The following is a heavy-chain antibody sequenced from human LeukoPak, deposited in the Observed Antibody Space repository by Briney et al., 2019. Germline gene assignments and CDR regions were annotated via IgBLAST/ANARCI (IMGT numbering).Heavy chain of an antibody. CDR3: AKDRGDIVATIDY. J-gene: IGHJ4*02. Sequence: GGSLRLSCAASGFTFSSYGMHWARQAPGKGLEWVAFIRYDGSNKYYADSVKGRFTISRDNSKNTLYLQMNSLRAEDTAVYYCAKDRGDIVATIDYWGQGTLVTVSS. CDR2: IRYDGSNK. CDR1: GFTFSSYG. V-gene: IGHV3-30*02. D-gene: IGHD5-12*01.